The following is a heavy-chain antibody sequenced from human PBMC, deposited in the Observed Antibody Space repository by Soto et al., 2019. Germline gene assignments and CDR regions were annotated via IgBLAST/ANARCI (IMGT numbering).Heavy chain of an antibody. CDR1: GFTFSSYA. D-gene: IGHD2-2*02. CDR3: AKGNGDIVVVPAAISY. Sequence: GGSLRLSCAASGFTFSSYAMSWVRQAPGKGLEWVSAISGSGGSTYYADSVKGRFTISRDNSKNTLYLQMNSLRAEDTAVYYCAKGNGDIVVVPAAISYWGQGTLVTVSS. V-gene: IGHV3-23*01. J-gene: IGHJ4*02. CDR2: ISGSGGST.